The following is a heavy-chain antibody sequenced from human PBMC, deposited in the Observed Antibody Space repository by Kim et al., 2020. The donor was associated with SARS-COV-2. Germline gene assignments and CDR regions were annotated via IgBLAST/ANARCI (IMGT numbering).Heavy chain of an antibody. J-gene: IGHJ6*03. D-gene: IGHD3-3*01. Sequence: SVKVSCKASGGTFSSYAISWVRQAPGQGLEWMGGIIPIFGTANYAQKFQGRVTITADESTSTAYMELSSLRSEDTAVYYCARAPLRITIFGVVQPYYMDVWGKGTTVTVSS. V-gene: IGHV1-69*13. CDR3: ARAPLRITIFGVVQPYYMDV. CDR1: GGTFSSYA. CDR2: IIPIFGTA.